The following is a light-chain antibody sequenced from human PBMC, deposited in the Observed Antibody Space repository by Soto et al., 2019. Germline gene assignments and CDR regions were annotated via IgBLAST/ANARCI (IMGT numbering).Light chain of an antibody. CDR1: QSVSSY. CDR3: QQRSNWFT. CDR2: DAS. V-gene: IGKV3-11*01. Sequence: EIVVTQSPATLSLSPGERATLSCRASQSVSSYLAWYQQKPGQAPRLLIYDASNRATGIPARFSGSGSGTDFTLTISSLEPEDFAVYYCQQRSNWFTFGGGTKVEIK. J-gene: IGKJ4*01.